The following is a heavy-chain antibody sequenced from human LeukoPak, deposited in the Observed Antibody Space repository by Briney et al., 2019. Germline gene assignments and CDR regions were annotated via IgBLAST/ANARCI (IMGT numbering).Heavy chain of an antibody. CDR1: GGSISGSSYY. J-gene: IGHJ4*02. Sequence: PSETLSLTCTVSGGSISGSSYYWGWIRQPPGKGLEWIGSIYYSGSTYYNPSLKSRVTISVDTSKNQFSLKLSSVTAADTAVYYCARLPPPLVRGVISPNYRIDYWGQGTLVTVSS. CDR2: IYYSGST. D-gene: IGHD3-10*01. V-gene: IGHV4-39*01. CDR3: ARLPPPLVRGVISPNYRIDY.